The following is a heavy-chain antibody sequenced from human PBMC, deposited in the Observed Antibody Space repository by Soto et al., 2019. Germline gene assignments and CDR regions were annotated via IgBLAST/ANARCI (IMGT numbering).Heavy chain of an antibody. CDR1: GGSISSGGYY. V-gene: IGHV4-31*01. J-gene: IGHJ4*02. Sequence: QVQLQESGPGLVKPSQTLSLTCTVSGGSISSGGYYWSWIRQHPGKGLEWIGYIYYSGSTYYNPXXXXXXXXXXXXXXXXXXXXXXXXXXXXXXXXXXXXXVIHWGQGTLVTVSS. CDR2: IYYSGST. CDR3: XXXVIH.